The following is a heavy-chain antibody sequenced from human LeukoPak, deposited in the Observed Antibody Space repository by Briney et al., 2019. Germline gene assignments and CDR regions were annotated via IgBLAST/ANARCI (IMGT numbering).Heavy chain of an antibody. CDR1: GYTFTSYD. V-gene: IGHV1-8*01. J-gene: IGHJ6*02. CDR3: ARGRAVTIFADLYYYYGMDV. Sequence: ASVKVSCKASGYTFTSYDINWVRQATGQGLEWMGWMNPNSGNTGYAQKFQGRVTMTRNTSISTAYMELSSLRSEDTAVYYCARGRAVTIFADLYYYYGMDVWGQGTTVTVSS. D-gene: IGHD3-3*01. CDR2: MNPNSGNT.